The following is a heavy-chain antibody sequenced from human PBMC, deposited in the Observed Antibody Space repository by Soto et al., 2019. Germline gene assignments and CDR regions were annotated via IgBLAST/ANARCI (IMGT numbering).Heavy chain of an antibody. J-gene: IGHJ5*02. V-gene: IGHV4-4*07. Sequence: RSQILSLTCAVSGASVRSYHWSWIRQAAGKGLEWIGRVQMSGTTNYNPSLKTRVTMSLETSRNEVSLTMTSVTAADTAVYLCAKDRSKMRWFDPWGQGIMVTVYS. CDR3: AKDRSKMRWFDP. CDR2: VQMSGTT. CDR1: GASVRSYH.